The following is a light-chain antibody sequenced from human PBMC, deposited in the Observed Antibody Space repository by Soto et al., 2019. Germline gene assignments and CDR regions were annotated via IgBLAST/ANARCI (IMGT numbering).Light chain of an antibody. J-gene: IGKJ5*01. CDR2: DAS. CDR1: QSVSIY. CDR3: QQRSNWPPIS. V-gene: IGKV3-11*01. Sequence: TERTQAPDTLSLSPGERATITSKASQSVSIYLAWYQQKPGQAPRLLIYDASNRATGIPARFSGSGSGTDFTLTISCLEPEEFAVYCCQQRSNWPPISFGQGTRLEIK.